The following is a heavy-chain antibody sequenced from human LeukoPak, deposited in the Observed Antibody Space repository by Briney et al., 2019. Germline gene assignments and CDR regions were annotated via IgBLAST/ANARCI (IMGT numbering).Heavy chain of an antibody. V-gene: IGHV4-31*03. CDR1: GGPINSGGYY. J-gene: IGHJ4*02. CDR3: AREGTYGDSEVFDY. CDR2: IYYSGST. D-gene: IGHD4-17*01. Sequence: SQTLSLTCTVSGGPINSGGYYWTWIRQHPGKSLEWIGCIYYSGSTYYNPSLKSRVTISVDTSKNQFSLKLSSVTAADTAVYYCAREGTYGDSEVFDYWGQGTLVTVSS.